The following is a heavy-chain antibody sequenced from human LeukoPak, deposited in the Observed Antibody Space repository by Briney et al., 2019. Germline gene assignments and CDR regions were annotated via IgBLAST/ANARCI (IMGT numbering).Heavy chain of an antibody. J-gene: IGHJ4*02. CDR2: LNLENGQP. V-gene: IGHV1-24*01. CDR3: AKGVAVAGTPPGGDY. Sequence: EASVEVSCKVSGDTLIELSTHWVRQAPGKRLEWLRGLNLENGQPVYAQNFQGRVTMTEDTATDTAYMDLNSLTSEDTAVYYCAKGVAVAGTPPGGDYWGQGTLVTVSS. CDR1: GDTLIELS. D-gene: IGHD6-19*01.